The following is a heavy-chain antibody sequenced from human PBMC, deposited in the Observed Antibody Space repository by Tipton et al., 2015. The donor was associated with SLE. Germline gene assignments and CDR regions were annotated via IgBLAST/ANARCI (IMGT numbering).Heavy chain of an antibody. D-gene: IGHD3-10*01. CDR1: GDSITNGDYS. CDR3: ARETAQSLWFGGIEYYWFDS. J-gene: IGHJ5*01. CDR2: IDSHGDT. Sequence: LRLSCTVSGDSITNGDYSWTWIRQPAAKGLEWIGRIDSHGDTNYNPSLESRVTISVDTSKNQFSLQLSSVSAADTAVYYCARETAQSLWFGGIEYYWFDSWGLGTVVTVSS. V-gene: IGHV4-61*02.